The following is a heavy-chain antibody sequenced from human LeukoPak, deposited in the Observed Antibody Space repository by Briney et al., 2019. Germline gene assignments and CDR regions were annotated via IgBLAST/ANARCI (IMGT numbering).Heavy chain of an antibody. CDR2: INSGGSST. J-gene: IGHJ4*02. CDR1: GFTFSSYW. V-gene: IGHV3-74*01. D-gene: IGHD6-19*01. CDR3: ARVIDGWYFDY. Sequence: GGSLRLSCAASGFTFSSYWMHWVRQAPGKGLLWVSRINSGGSSTSYADFVKGRFTISRDNAKNTLSLQMDSLRAEDTAVYYCARVIDGWYFDYWGQGTLVTVSS.